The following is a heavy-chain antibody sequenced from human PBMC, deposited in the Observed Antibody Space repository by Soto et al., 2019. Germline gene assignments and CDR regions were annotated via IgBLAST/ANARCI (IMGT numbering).Heavy chain of an antibody. CDR2: IWHDGKNK. Sequence: QVQVVESGGGVVQPGKSLRLSCAASGFAFSDFGMHWVRQAPATGLEWVAVIWHDGKNKDYADYAKGRFAISRDNSRNILYLEMNSLRGEDTAVYYCARDPGQDEAMDYWGQGTLVTVSS. V-gene: IGHV3-33*01. J-gene: IGHJ4*02. CDR3: ARDPGQDEAMDY. CDR1: GFAFSDFG.